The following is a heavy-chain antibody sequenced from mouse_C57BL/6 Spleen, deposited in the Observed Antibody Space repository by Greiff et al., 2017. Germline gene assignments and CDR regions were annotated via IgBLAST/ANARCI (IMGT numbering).Heavy chain of an antibody. CDR3: ARYGSNYDAMDY. CDR1: GYTFTSYW. D-gene: IGHD1-1*01. CDR2: IYPGSGST. V-gene: IGHV1-55*01. Sequence: QVQLLQPGAELVKPGASVKMSCKASGYTFTSYWITWVKQRPGQGLEWIGDIYPGSGSTNYNEKFKSKATLTVDTSSSTAYMQLSSLTSEDSAGYYCARYGSNYDAMDYWGQGTSVTVSS. J-gene: IGHJ4*01.